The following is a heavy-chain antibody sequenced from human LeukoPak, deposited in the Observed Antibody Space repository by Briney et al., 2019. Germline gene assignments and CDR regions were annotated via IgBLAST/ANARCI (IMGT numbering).Heavy chain of an antibody. D-gene: IGHD3-16*01. CDR2: IRYDGSNK. CDR3: AKDIMGKSRRNYYYYMDV. Sequence: GGSLRLSCAASGFTVSSNYMSWVRQAPGKGLEWVAFIRYDGSNKYYADSVKGRFAISRDNSKNTLYLQMNSLRAEDTAVYYCAKDIMGKSRRNYYYYMDVWGKGTTVTVSS. J-gene: IGHJ6*03. CDR1: GFTVSSNY. V-gene: IGHV3-30*02.